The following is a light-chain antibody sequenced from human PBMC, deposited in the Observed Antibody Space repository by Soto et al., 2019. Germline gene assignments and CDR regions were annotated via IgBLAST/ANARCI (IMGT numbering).Light chain of an antibody. J-gene: IGKJ1*01. CDR3: QQYDTYWT. V-gene: IGKV3-20*01. Sequence: EIVLTKYNGTLSLSPGERATLSSRASQSVSSSYLAWYQQPPGQAPSLLIYGASSRATGIPDRFSGSGSGTDFTLTISSLQPDDCATDYCQQYDTYWTCGQGTKV. CDR1: QSVSSSY. CDR2: GAS.